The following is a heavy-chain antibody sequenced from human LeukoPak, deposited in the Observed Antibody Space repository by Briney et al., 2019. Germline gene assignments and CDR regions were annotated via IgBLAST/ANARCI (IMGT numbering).Heavy chain of an antibody. D-gene: IGHD1-1*01. CDR3: ARDPRTVRI. J-gene: IGHJ4*02. Sequence: LGGTLRLSCAASGFTFSSYGMSWVRQAPGKGLEWLSYISGSGGDTNYADSVRGRFTISRDNAKNSLYLQMNSLRVEDTAVYYCARDPRTVRIWGQGTLVTVSS. CDR1: GFTFSSYG. V-gene: IGHV3-21*05. CDR2: ISGSGGDT.